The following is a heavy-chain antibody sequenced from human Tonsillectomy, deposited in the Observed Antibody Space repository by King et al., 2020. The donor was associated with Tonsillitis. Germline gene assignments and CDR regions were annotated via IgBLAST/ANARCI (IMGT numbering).Heavy chain of an antibody. V-gene: IGHV3-21*01. CDR1: GFTFSSYS. CDR3: ARDQQLIR. CDR2: ISSSSSYI. D-gene: IGHD6-13*01. Sequence: DVQLVESGGGLVKPGGSLRLSCAASGFTFSSYSMNWVRQAPEKGLEWVSSISSSSSYINYAASVKGRFTMSRDNANNSLCLQMTSLRAADTAVYYCARDQQLIRWGQGTLVTVSS. J-gene: IGHJ4*02.